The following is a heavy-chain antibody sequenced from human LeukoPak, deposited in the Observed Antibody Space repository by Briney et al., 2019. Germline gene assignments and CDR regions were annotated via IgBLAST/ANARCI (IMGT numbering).Heavy chain of an antibody. J-gene: IGHJ4*02. D-gene: IGHD1-26*01. CDR2: INPSGGST. CDR3: ARVRTPLVGAKGLYFDY. V-gene: IGHV1-46*01. CDR1: GYTFTSYD. Sequence: GASVKVSCKASGYTFTSYDINWVRQATGQGLEWMGIINPSGGSTSYAQKFQGRVTMTRDTSTSTVYMELSSLRSEDTAVYYCARVRTPLVGAKGLYFDYWGQGTLVTVSS.